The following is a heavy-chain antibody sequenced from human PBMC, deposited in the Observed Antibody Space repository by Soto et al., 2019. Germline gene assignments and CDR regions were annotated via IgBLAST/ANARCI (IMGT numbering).Heavy chain of an antibody. CDR2: IYYSGST. Sequence: SETLSLTCTVSGGXISSYYWSWIRQPPGKGLEWIGYIYYSGSTNYNPSLKSRVTISVDTSKNQFSLKLSSVTAADTAVYYCAGSQQYSSGWYFDYWGQGTLVTVSS. CDR1: GGXISSYY. CDR3: AGSQQYSSGWYFDY. V-gene: IGHV4-59*08. J-gene: IGHJ4*02. D-gene: IGHD6-19*01.